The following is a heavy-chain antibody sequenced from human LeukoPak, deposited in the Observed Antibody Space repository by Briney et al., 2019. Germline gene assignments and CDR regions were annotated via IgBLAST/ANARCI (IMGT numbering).Heavy chain of an antibody. J-gene: IGHJ6*03. CDR2: IYYSGST. D-gene: IGHD3-10*01. CDR1: GGSISSYY. Sequence: PSETLSLTCTVSGGSISSYYWSRIRQPPGKGLEWVGYIYYSGSTNYNPSLKSRVTISVDTSKNQFSLKLSSVTAADTAVYYCARGIEGFGGDYYYYYYMDVWGKGTTVTVSS. CDR3: ARGIEGFGGDYYYYYYMDV. V-gene: IGHV4-59*01.